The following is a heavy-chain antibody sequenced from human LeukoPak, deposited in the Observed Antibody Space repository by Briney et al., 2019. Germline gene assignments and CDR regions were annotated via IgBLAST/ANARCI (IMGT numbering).Heavy chain of an antibody. Sequence: SETLSLTCTVSGGSISSSSYYWGWIRQPPGKGLEWIGSIYYSGSTYYNPSLKSRVTISVDTSKNQFSLKLSSVTAADTAVYYCARIHSSSWYIRYYYMDVWGKGTTVTISS. D-gene: IGHD6-13*01. J-gene: IGHJ6*03. V-gene: IGHV4-39*01. CDR1: GGSISSSSYY. CDR3: ARIHSSSWYIRYYYMDV. CDR2: IYYSGST.